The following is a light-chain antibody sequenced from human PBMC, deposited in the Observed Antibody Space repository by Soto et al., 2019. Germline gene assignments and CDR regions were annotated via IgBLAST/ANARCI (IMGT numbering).Light chain of an antibody. CDR1: SSDVGGYNY. CDR2: EVS. J-gene: IGLJ1*01. Sequence: QSALTQPTSASGSPGQSVTISCTGTSSDVGGYNYVSWYQQHPGKAPKLMIYEVSKRPSGVPDRFSGSKSGNTASRTVSGLQAEDEADYYCSSYAGSNNFEVFGTGTKLTVL. V-gene: IGLV2-8*01. CDR3: SSYAGSNNFEV.